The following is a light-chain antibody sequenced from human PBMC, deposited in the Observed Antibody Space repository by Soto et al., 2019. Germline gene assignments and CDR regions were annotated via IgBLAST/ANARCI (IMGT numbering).Light chain of an antibody. Sequence: EIVLTQSPATLSLSPGETATLSCRASQSVSSYLVWYQQRPGQAPRLLIYDASNRATGIPARFSGSGSERDLTLNISSLEPEDFAIYYCQKRSQWPTFGQGTRLDIK. V-gene: IGKV3-11*02. CDR3: QKRSQWPT. J-gene: IGKJ5*01. CDR1: QSVSSY. CDR2: DAS.